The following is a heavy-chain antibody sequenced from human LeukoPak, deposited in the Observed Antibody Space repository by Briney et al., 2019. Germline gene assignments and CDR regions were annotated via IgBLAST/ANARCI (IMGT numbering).Heavy chain of an antibody. J-gene: IGHJ6*02. V-gene: IGHV1-18*01. D-gene: IGHD5-24*01. CDR1: GYTFTSYG. Sequence: GASVKVSCKASGYTFTSYGISWVRQAPGQGLEWMGWISAYNGNTNYAQKLQGRVTMTTDTSTSTAYMELRSLRSDDTAVYYCARGSMMATKDPYYYYGMDVWGQGTTVTVSS. CDR2: ISAYNGNT. CDR3: ARGSMMATKDPYYYYGMDV.